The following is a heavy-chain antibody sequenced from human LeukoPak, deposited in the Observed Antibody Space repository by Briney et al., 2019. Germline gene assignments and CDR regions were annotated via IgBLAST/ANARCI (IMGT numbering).Heavy chain of an antibody. CDR3: AGDPFVEMVTARPP. CDR1: GGSISSYY. Sequence: YPSETLSLTCTVSGGSISSYYWSWIRQPPGKGLEWIGYIYYSGSTNYNPSLKSRVTISVDTSKNQFSLKLSSVTAADTAVYYCAGDPFVEMVTARPPWGQGTLVTVSS. V-gene: IGHV4-59*08. D-gene: IGHD5-24*01. J-gene: IGHJ5*02. CDR2: IYYSGST.